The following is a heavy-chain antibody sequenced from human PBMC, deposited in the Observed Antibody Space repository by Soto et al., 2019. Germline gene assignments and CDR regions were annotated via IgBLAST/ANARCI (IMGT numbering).Heavy chain of an antibody. CDR3: GRNDISRGYSVDY. V-gene: IGHV3-33*01. CDR2: VWQDGTNK. J-gene: IGHJ4*02. D-gene: IGHD3-22*01. Sequence: GGSLRLSCSASGFTFSSYGLHWVRQAPGKGLEWVAIVWQDGTNKYADSVKGRFTISRENSRHTLYLKIKNLSAEDTAMYPCGRNDISRGYSVDYWGRGTLVTVSS. CDR1: GFTFSSYG.